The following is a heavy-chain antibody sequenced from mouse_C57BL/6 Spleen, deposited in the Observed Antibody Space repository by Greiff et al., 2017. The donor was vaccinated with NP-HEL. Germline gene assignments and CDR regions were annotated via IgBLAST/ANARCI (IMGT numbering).Heavy chain of an antibody. CDR1: GYTFTSYW. V-gene: IGHV1-69*01. CDR3: ARMYSNYYYAMDY. Sequence: QVQLQQPGAELVMPGASVKLSCKASGYTFTSYWMHWVKQRPGQGLEWIGEIDPSDSYTNYNQKFKGKSTLTVDKSSSTAYMQLSSLTSEDSAVYYCARMYSNYYYAMDYWGQGTSVTVSS. D-gene: IGHD2-5*01. J-gene: IGHJ4*01. CDR2: IDPSDSYT.